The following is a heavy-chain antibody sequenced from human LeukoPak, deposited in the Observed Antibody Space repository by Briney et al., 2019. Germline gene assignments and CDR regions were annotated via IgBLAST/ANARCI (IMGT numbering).Heavy chain of an antibody. CDR3: ASSDYYYYYMDV. J-gene: IGHJ6*03. CDR1: GYTFSGYS. Sequence: SCKTSGYTFSGYSMNWVRQAPGKGLEWVSYISSSSSTIYYADSVKGRFTISRDNAKNSLYLQMNSLRAEDTAVYYCASSDYYYYYMDVWGKGTTVTVSS. V-gene: IGHV3-48*04. CDR2: ISSSSSTI.